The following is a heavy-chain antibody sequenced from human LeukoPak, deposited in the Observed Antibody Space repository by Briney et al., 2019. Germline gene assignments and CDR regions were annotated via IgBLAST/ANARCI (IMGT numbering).Heavy chain of an antibody. Sequence: AGGSLRLSCAASGFRFSDFFMTGIRQAPGKGLESVSYISSPGSTIYYADSVRGRFTISRDNAKNLLYLQMNSLTPEDTAVYYCARCSGPHFYLDSWGQGTLVTVSS. CDR2: ISSPGSTI. J-gene: IGHJ4*02. V-gene: IGHV3-11*04. D-gene: IGHD2-15*01. CDR1: GFRFSDFF. CDR3: ARCSGPHFYLDS.